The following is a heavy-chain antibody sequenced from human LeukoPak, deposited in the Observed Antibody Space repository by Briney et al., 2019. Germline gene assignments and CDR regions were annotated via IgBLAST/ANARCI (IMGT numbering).Heavy chain of an antibody. V-gene: IGHV3-30*02. CDR1: GFTFSSYG. J-gene: IGHJ4*02. Sequence: GGSLRLSCAASGFTFSSYGMHWVRQAPGKGLEWVAFVRFDGSNEYYADSVKGRFRISRDTSKNTLYLQMNSLRVEDTAVYSCAREPNGGYHSGGPKYWGLGTLVTVSS. CDR2: VRFDGSNE. CDR3: AREPNGGYHSGGPKY. D-gene: IGHD5-12*01.